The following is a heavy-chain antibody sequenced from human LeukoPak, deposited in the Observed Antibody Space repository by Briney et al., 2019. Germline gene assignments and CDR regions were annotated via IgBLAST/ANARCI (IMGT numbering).Heavy chain of an antibody. Sequence: SETLSLTCTVSGGSISSYYWSWIRQTPGKGLEWIGYIYYSGSTNYNPSLKSRVTISVDTSKNQFSLKLSSVTAADTAVYYCARRSYSNYDGPPDYWGQGTLVTVSS. J-gene: IGHJ4*02. CDR3: ARRSYSNYDGPPDY. CDR2: IYYSGST. D-gene: IGHD4-4*01. CDR1: GGSISSYY. V-gene: IGHV4-59*08.